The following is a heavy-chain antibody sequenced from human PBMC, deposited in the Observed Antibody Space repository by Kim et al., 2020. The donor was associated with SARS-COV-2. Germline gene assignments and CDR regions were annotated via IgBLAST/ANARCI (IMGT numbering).Heavy chain of an antibody. D-gene: IGHD4-17*01. J-gene: IGHJ3*02. CDR3: TTDPLGFVTTVTPGAFDI. V-gene: IGHV3-15*01. Sequence: GGSLRLSCAASGFTFSNAWMSWVRQAPGKGLEWVGRIKSKTDGGTTDYAAPVKGRFTISRDDSKNTLYLQMNSLKTEDTAVYYCTTDPLGFVTTVTPGAFDIWGQWTMVTVSS. CDR2: IKSKTDGGTT. CDR1: GFTFSNAW.